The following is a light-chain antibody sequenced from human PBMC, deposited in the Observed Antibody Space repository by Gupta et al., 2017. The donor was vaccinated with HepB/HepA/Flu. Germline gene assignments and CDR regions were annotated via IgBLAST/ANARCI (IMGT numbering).Light chain of an antibody. V-gene: IGLV2-14*03. CDR3: SYSKTSSANGV. J-gene: IGLJ2*01. CDR1: SSDVTNYNY. Sequence: HSALTQPASVSGSPGQSITISCTGTSSDVTNYNYVSWYQQHPGKAPKLIIYYVSDRPSGVSNRVLSYTTGNNASPQTNDLQAEEEAVDYCSYSKTSSANGVFGGGTKLTVL. CDR2: YVS.